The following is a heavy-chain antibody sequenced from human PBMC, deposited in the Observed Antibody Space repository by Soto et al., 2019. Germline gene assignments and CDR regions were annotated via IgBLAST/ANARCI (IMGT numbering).Heavy chain of an antibody. J-gene: IGHJ4*02. V-gene: IGHV1-8*01. Sequence: ASVKVSCKASGYTFTSYDIYWLRQATGQGLEWMGWMNPNTGNSGYAQKFQGRVTMTSDSSINTVHMELSSLRFEDTAVYYCARRAETNGWNGFGADKYYFDFWGQGTLVTVSS. CDR2: MNPNTGNS. CDR3: ARRAETNGWNGFGADKYYFDF. D-gene: IGHD1-1*01. CDR1: GYTFTSYD.